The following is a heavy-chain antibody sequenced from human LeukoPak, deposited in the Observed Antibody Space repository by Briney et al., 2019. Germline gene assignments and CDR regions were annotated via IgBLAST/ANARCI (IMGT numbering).Heavy chain of an antibody. CDR2: INSDGTST. CDR3: AHGSMYQLGY. D-gene: IGHD2-2*01. CDR1: GFTFSTTW. Sequence: GGSLRLSCGASGFTFSTTWMHWVRQAPGKGLVCVSRINSDGTSTVYADSVKGRFTISRDNSKNTLYLQMNSLRAEDTAVYYCAHGSMYQLGYWGQGTLVTVSS. V-gene: IGHV3-74*01. J-gene: IGHJ4*02.